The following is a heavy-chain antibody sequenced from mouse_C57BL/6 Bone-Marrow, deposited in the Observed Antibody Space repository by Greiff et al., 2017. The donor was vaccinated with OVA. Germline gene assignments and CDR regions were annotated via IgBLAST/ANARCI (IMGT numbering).Heavy chain of an antibody. CDR1: GYTFTSSC. D-gene: IGHD1-1*01. V-gene: IGHV1-81*01. J-gene: IGHJ3*01. Sequence: VKLQQSGAELARPGASVKLSCKASGYTFTSSCISWVKQRTGQGLEWIGEIYPRSGNTYYNEKFKGKATLTADKSSSTAYMELRSLTSEDSAVYFCARTGLLRPFYYWGQGTLVTVSA. CDR3: ARTGLLRPFYY. CDR2: IYPRSGNT.